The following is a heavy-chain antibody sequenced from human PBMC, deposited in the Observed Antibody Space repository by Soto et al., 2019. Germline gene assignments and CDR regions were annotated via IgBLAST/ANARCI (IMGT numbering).Heavy chain of an antibody. V-gene: IGHV1-8*01. Sequence: ASVKGSRKASGYTYTGYDINWVRQATGQGLEWMGWMNPNSGNTGYAQKFQGRVTMTRNTSIGTAYMELSSLRSEDTAVYYCARGSSGWYSNAFDIWGQGTMVTVSS. J-gene: IGHJ3*02. D-gene: IGHD6-19*01. CDR2: MNPNSGNT. CDR3: ARGSSGWYSNAFDI. CDR1: GYTYTGYD.